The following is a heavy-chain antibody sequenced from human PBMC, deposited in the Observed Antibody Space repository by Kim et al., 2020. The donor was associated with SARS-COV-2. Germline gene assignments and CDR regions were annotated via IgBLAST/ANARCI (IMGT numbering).Heavy chain of an antibody. CDR3: ARATSSGSGRYYLFDY. Sequence: ASVKVSCKASGDTFTNYAMHWVRHAPGQRLEWMGWINAGNGNTKYSQKLQGRVTITSDTSASTAYMEMSSLRSEDTAVYYCARATSSGSGRYYLFDYWGQGTLVTVSS. D-gene: IGHD3-10*01. CDR2: INAGNGNT. CDR1: GDTFTNYA. V-gene: IGHV1-3*01. J-gene: IGHJ4*02.